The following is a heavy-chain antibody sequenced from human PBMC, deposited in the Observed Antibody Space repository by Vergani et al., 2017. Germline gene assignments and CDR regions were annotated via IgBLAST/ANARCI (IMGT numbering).Heavy chain of an antibody. J-gene: IGHJ4*02. V-gene: IGHV3-48*04. Sequence: EVQLVESGGGLVQPGGSLRLSCAASGFTFSSYSMNWVRQAPGKGLEWVSYISSSSSTIYYADSVKGRFTISRDNAKNSLFLQMNSLRAEDTAVYYCAGRVSRLPPGLRWGQGTLVTVSS. D-gene: IGHD2-21*02. CDR1: GFTFSSYS. CDR3: AGRVSRLPPGLR. CDR2: ISSSSSTI.